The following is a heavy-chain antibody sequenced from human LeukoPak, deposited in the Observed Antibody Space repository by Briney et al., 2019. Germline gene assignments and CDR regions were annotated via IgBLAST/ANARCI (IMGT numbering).Heavy chain of an antibody. D-gene: IGHD1-26*01. CDR3: ARHGVEKWELNGLNGFDP. CDR2: IYPGYSDT. V-gene: IGHV5-51*01. Sequence: PGESLKIYCKGSGYSFTSYWIGWVRQMPGQGLEWMGIIYPGYSDTRYSPSFQGQVTISADKSISTAYLPWSSLKASDTALYYCARHGVEKWELNGLNGFDPWGQGTLVTVSS. J-gene: IGHJ5*02. CDR1: GYSFTSYW.